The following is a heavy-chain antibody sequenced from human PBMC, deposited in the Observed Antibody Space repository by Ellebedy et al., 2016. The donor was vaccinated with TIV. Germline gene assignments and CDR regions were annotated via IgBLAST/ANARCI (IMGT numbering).Heavy chain of an antibody. CDR1: GAPSGNYF. V-gene: IGHV4-34*01. Sequence: LETLSLTXAVSGAPSGNYFWSWIRQPPGKGLEWIGEVTHTGGTNYNPSLESRVTMSLDTSENQFSLKLNSVNVADTAVYYCARGFPAAWELAGAWGQGTLVTVSA. D-gene: IGHD6-19*01. CDR2: VTHTGGT. J-gene: IGHJ4*02. CDR3: ARGFPAAWELAGA.